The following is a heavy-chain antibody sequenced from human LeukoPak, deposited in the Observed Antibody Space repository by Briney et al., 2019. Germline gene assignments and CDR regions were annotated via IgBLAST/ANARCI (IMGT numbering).Heavy chain of an antibody. CDR2: INTITGNP. V-gene: IGHV7-4-1*02. CDR3: ARDQDFRRGRSRRDFDD. Sequence: ALVKVSCKASGYTFTSFAMNWVRQAPGQGPEWMGWINTITGNPTYAQGFTGRFVFSLDTSVSTAYLQISSLKAEDTAVYYCARDQDFRRGRSRRDFDDWGQGTLVTVSS. D-gene: IGHD3-3*01. J-gene: IGHJ4*02. CDR1: GYTFTSFA.